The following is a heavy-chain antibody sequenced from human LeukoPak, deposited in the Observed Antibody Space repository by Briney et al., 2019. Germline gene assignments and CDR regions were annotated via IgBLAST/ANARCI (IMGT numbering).Heavy chain of an antibody. Sequence: GGSLRLSCEASGFMFSEYGMHWVRRAPGKGLEWVAFIRYDGSNKYYADSVEGRFTISRDNSKNTLYLQMNSLRAEDTAVYYCAKGPLTTEYYYYYMDVWGKGTTVTVSS. CDR2: IRYDGSNK. V-gene: IGHV3-30*02. CDR3: AKGPLTTEYYYYYMDV. D-gene: IGHD4-11*01. CDR1: GFMFSEYG. J-gene: IGHJ6*03.